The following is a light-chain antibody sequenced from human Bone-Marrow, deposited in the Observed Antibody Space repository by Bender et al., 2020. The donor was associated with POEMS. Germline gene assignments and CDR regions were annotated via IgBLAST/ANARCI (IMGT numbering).Light chain of an antibody. CDR2: EVS. Sequence: QSALTQPRSVSGSPGQSVTISCTGTSSDVGGYNSVSWYQHHPGKAPKLMIYEVSKRPSGVSNRFSGSKSGNTASLTISGLPAADEADYYCSSYTSSSTWVFGGGTKLTVL. J-gene: IGLJ3*02. CDR3: SSYTSSSTWV. V-gene: IGLV2-14*01. CDR1: SSDVGGYNS.